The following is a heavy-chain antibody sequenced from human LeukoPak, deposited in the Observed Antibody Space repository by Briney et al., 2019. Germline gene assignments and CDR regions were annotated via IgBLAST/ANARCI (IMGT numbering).Heavy chain of an antibody. J-gene: IGHJ6*03. D-gene: IGHD3-10*01. V-gene: IGHV1-2*02. Sequence: EASVKVSCKASGYTFTGYFMYWVRQAPGQGLEWMGWINHNSGGTNYAQKFQGRVTMTRDTSISTSYMELSRLRSDDTAVYYCARGDYGSGSHYSPNSYHMDVWGKGTTVTVSS. CDR2: INHNSGGT. CDR1: GYTFTGYF. CDR3: ARGDYGSGSHYSPNSYHMDV.